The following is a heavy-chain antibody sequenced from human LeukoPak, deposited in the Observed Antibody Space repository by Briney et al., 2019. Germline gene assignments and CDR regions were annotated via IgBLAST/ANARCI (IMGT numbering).Heavy chain of an antibody. CDR2: IYYSGST. CDR1: GGSISSGGYY. V-gene: IGHV4-30-2*03. Sequence: SQTLSLTCTVSGGSISSGGYYWSWLRQPPGKGLEWIGSIYYSGSTYYNPSLKSRVTISVDTSKNQFSLNLSSVTAADTAVYYCARGSARMVANPLFDYWGRGTLVTVSS. D-gene: IGHD5-12*01. J-gene: IGHJ4*02. CDR3: ARGSARMVANPLFDY.